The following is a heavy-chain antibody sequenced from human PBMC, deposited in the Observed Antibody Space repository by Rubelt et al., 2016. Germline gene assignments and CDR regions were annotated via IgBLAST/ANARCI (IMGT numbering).Heavy chain of an antibody. V-gene: IGHV4-39*01. D-gene: IGHD3-10*01. J-gene: IGHJ3*02. CDR1: GGSISSSSYY. CDR2: IYYSGST. Sequence: QLQLRESGPGLVKPSETLSLTCTVSGGSISSSSYYWGWIRQPPGKGLEWIGSIYYSGSTYYNPSLKSRGHMSVETYNSPFALKLGVGNAAETAVYYWASQKDVLGFGELLNAFDIWGQGTRVTVSS. CDR3: ASQKDVLGFGELLNAFDI.